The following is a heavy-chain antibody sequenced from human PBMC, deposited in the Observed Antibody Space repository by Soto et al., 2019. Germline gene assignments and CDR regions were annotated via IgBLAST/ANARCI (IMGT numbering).Heavy chain of an antibody. CDR3: ARDIRFLEWSSTAYFDY. D-gene: IGHD3-3*01. CDR1: GGYISSGGYY. Sequence: SETLSLTCTASGGYISSGGYYWSWIRQHPGKGLEWIGYIYYSGSTYYNPSLKSRVTISVDTSKNQFSLKLSSVTAADTAVYYCARDIRFLEWSSTAYFDYWGQGTLVTVSS. V-gene: IGHV4-31*03. J-gene: IGHJ4*02. CDR2: IYYSGST.